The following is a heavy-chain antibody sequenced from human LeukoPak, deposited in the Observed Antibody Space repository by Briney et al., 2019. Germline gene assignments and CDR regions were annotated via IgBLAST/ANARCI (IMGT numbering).Heavy chain of an antibody. J-gene: IGHJ4*02. Sequence: PSETLSLTCTVSPDSTTSNFWSWVRQPPGKGLEWIGEIHRSGSTNYNPSLQSRDTISLDRSKTQIALELSSVTAADTAVYYCAREIVGGFNPGAYWGQGTLVTVSS. CDR3: AREIVGGFNPGAY. CDR1: PDSTTSNF. V-gene: IGHV4-4*02. CDR2: IHRSGST. D-gene: IGHD1-14*01.